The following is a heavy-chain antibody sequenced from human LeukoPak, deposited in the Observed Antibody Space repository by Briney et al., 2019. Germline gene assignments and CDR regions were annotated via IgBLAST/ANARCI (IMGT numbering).Heavy chain of an antibody. J-gene: IGHJ5*02. CDR1: GGSFSGYY. V-gene: IGHV4-34*01. CDR2: INHSGST. D-gene: IGHD2-15*01. Sequence: SETLSLTCAVYGGSFSGYYWSWIRQHPGKGLEWIGEINHSGSTNYNPSLKSRVTISVDTSKNQFSLKLSSVTAADTAVYYCARGPIVVVVAATANWFDPWGQGTLVTVSS. CDR3: ARGPIVVVVAATANWFDP.